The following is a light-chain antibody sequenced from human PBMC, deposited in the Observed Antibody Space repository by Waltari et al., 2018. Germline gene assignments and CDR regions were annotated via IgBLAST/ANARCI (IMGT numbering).Light chain of an antibody. CDR1: RSDVGGSNY. CDR2: DVS. J-gene: IGLJ1*01. CDR3: SSYTSSFYV. V-gene: IGLV2-14*03. Sequence: QSALTQPASVSGSPGQSITISCTGTRSDVGGSNYVSWYQHHPGKAPKLMIYDVSNRPSGVSNRFSGSKSGNTASLTISGLQAEDEADYYCSSYTSSFYVFGTGTKVTVL.